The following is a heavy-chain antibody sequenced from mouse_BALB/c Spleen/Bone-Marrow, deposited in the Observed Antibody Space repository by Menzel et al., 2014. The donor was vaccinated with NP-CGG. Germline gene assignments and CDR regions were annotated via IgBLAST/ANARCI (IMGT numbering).Heavy chain of an antibody. CDR3: AREGGYYYGSRVAWFAY. Sequence: QVQLKESGPGLVAPSQSLSITCTVSGFSLTSYGVHWVRQPPGKGLEWLGVIWAGGSTNYNSALMSRLSISKDNSKSQVFLKMNSLQTDDTAMYYCAREGGYYYGSRVAWFAYWGQGTLVNVSA. CDR1: GFSLTSYG. D-gene: IGHD1-1*01. CDR2: IWAGGST. J-gene: IGHJ3*01. V-gene: IGHV2-9*02.